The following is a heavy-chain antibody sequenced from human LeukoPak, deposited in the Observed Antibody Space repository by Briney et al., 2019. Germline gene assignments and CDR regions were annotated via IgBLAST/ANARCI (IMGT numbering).Heavy chain of an antibody. Sequence: ASVKVSCKASGYTFTSYGISWVRQAPGQGLEWMGWISAYNGNTNYAQKLQGRVTMTTDTSTSTAYMELRSLRSDDTAVYYCARDALFYDTSAYYYDYWGQGTLVTVSS. V-gene: IGHV1-18*01. CDR2: ISAYNGNT. J-gene: IGHJ4*02. CDR3: ARDALFYDTSAYYYDY. CDR1: GYTFTSYG. D-gene: IGHD3-22*01.